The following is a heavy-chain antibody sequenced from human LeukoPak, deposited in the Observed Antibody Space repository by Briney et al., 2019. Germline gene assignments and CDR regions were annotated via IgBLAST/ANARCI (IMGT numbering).Heavy chain of an antibody. J-gene: IGHJ5*02. CDR1: GGTFSSYA. CDR2: IIPIFGTA. CDR3: ARESPPTTGTTLWFDP. V-gene: IGHV1-69*01. D-gene: IGHD1-1*01. Sequence: SVKVSCKASGGTFSSYAISWVRQAPGQGLEWMGGIIPIFGTANYAQKFQGRVTITADESTSTAYMELSSLRSEDTAVYYCARESPPTTGTTLWFDPWGQGTLVTVSS.